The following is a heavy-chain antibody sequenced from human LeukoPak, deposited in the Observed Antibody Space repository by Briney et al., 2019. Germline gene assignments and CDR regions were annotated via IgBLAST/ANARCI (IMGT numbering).Heavy chain of an antibody. Sequence: GGSLRLSCAASGFTFSSYGMHWVRQAPGKGLEWVAVISYDGSNKYYADSVKGRFTISRDNSKNTLYLQMNSLRAEDTAVYYCAAVISGSYYKGAFDIWGQGTMVTVSS. CDR3: AAVISGSYYKGAFDI. V-gene: IGHV3-30*03. D-gene: IGHD3-10*01. CDR2: ISYDGSNK. J-gene: IGHJ3*02. CDR1: GFTFSSYG.